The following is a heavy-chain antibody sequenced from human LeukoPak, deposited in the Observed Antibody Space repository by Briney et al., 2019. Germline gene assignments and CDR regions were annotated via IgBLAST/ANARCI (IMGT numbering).Heavy chain of an antibody. CDR1: GFTFSNYW. J-gene: IGHJ4*02. CDR2: MNIDGSEK. Sequence: GGSLRLSCAASGFTFSNYWMGWVRQAPGKRLEWVANMNIDGSEKYYADSVKGRFSISRDNARNSVYLQMNSLRDEDTAVYYCASSGSYRFWGQGTLITVSS. V-gene: IGHV3-7*01. CDR3: ASSGSYRF. D-gene: IGHD1-26*01.